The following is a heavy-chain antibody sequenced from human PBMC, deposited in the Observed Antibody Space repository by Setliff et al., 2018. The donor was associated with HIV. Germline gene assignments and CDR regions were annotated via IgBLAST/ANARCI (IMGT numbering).Heavy chain of an antibody. CDR2: IYYSGST. V-gene: IGHV4-59*11. J-gene: IGHJ5*02. Sequence: PSETLSLTCTVSGGSISSHYWSWIRQPPGKGLEWIGSIYYSGSTNYNPSLKSRVTISVDTSKNQFSLKLSSVTAADTAVYYCARGIVTLGGTLNWFDPWGQGTLVTAPQ. CDR3: ARGIVTLGGTLNWFDP. CDR1: GGSISSHY. D-gene: IGHD2-21*02.